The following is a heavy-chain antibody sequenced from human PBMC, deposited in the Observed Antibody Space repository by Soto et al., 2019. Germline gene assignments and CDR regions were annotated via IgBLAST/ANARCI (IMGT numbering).Heavy chain of an antibody. J-gene: IGHJ6*02. D-gene: IGHD1-1*01. Sequence: QVQLQQSGPGLVKPSETLSLTCSVSSGPTSSHNWGWIRQTPGRGLEWIGYVYSTGGTSYNPSLNSPLTIAADSSTNHIALTLTSVTAADTAVYYCVRQGIGNLHGLVDVWGQGTTVRVSS. CDR2: VYSTGGT. CDR3: VRQGIGNLHGLVDV. V-gene: IGHV4-59*08. CDR1: SGPTSSHN.